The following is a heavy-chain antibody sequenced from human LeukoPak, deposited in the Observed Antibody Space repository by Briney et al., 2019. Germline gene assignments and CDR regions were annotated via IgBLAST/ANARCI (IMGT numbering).Heavy chain of an antibody. Sequence: PGGSLRLSCAASGFTFSSYAMSWVRQAPGKGLEWVSAISGSGGSTYYADSVKGRFTISRDNSKNTLYLQMNSLRAEDTAVYYCAKGSPEVITIFGVYFDYWGQGTLVTVSS. D-gene: IGHD3-3*01. J-gene: IGHJ4*02. CDR1: GFTFSSYA. CDR2: ISGSGGST. CDR3: AKGSPEVITIFGVYFDY. V-gene: IGHV3-23*01.